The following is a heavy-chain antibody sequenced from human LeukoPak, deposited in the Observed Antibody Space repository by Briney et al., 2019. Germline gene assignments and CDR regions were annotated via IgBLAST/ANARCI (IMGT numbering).Heavy chain of an antibody. CDR2: IYTSGST. CDR1: GNSISSGDNY. J-gene: IGHJ6*03. V-gene: IGHV4-61*02. D-gene: IGHD2-2*01. Sequence: PSETLSLTCTVSGNSISSGDNYWSWIRQPAGKGLEWIGRIYTSGSTNYNPSLKSRVTISGDTSKNQFSLKLSSVTAADTAVYYCARGRLDKGSDCSSTSCPNYYYFMDVWGKGTTVTVSS. CDR3: ARGRLDKGSDCSSTSCPNYYYFMDV.